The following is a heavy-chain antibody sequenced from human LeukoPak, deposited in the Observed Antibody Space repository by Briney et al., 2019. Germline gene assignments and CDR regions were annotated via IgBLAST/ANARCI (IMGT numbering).Heavy chain of an antibody. D-gene: IGHD5-12*01. J-gene: IGHJ4*02. V-gene: IGHV1-46*01. CDR2: INPSGGST. Sequence: GASVKVSCKASGYTFTSYYMHWVRQAPGQGLEWMGIINPSGGSTSYAQKFQGRVTMTRDTSTSTVYMELSSLRSEDTAVYYCARSTAGYSGYELENFDYWGQGTLVTVSS. CDR1: GYTFTSYY. CDR3: ARSTAGYSGYELENFDY.